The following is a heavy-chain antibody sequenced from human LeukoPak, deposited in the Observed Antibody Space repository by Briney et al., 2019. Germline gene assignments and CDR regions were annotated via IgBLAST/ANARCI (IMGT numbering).Heavy chain of an antibody. CDR3: ARSGYENYYYYYYMDV. CDR2: IYIVGNT. CDR1: GFTVGSNY. V-gene: IGHV3-53*01. Sequence: GGSLRLSCAASGFTVGSNYMNWVRQAPGKGLDWVSVIYIVGNTYYADSVKGRFTISRDNSRNTLYLQMNNLTAEDTAVYYCARSGYENYYYYYYMDVWGKGTTVTVSS. D-gene: IGHD5-12*01. J-gene: IGHJ6*03.